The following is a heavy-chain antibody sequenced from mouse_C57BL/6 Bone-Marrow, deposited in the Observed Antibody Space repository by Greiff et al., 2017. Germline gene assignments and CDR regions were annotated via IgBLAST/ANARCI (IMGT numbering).Heavy chain of an antibody. V-gene: IGHV5-2*01. D-gene: IGHD2-1*01. CDR1: EYDFPSHY. CDR3: ARQMVNTGRYFDY. CDR2: INRDGGST. J-gene: IGHJ2*01. Sequence: EVQRVEPGGGLVQPGESLKLSCESNEYDFPSHYMSWVRKTPGKSLELVAAINRDGGSTYYPDTFERRFIFSRDNTKRTLYMQMSSLRSEDTALYYCARQMVNTGRYFDYWGQGTTLTVSS.